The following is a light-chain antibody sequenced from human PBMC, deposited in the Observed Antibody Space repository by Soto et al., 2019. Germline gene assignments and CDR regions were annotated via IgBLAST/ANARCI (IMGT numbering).Light chain of an antibody. CDR3: QQVNSYPLT. Sequence: IQLTQSPSFLSASVGDRVTITCRASQDIANYLAWYQQKPGNAPKFLIYATSTFQSGVPSRFSGGGSGTEFTLTISSLQPEDFATYYCQQVNSYPLTFGGGTKVDIK. V-gene: IGKV1-9*01. J-gene: IGKJ4*01. CDR1: QDIANY. CDR2: ATS.